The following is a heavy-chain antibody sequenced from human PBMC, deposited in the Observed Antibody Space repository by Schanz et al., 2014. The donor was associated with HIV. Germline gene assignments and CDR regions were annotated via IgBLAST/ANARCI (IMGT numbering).Heavy chain of an antibody. CDR2: TSSDGTT. V-gene: IGHV3-53*01. D-gene: IGHD3-22*01. Sequence: VQLVEAGGRVVQPGRSLRLSCAASGFAVSSNFLNWVRQTPGKGLEWVSFTSSDGTTYYADSVKGRFTISRDISRNTIYLQMNGLRDEDTAVYYCRAWLLGDRMDVWGQGTTVAVSS. CDR3: RAWLLGDRMDV. J-gene: IGHJ6*02. CDR1: GFAVSSNF.